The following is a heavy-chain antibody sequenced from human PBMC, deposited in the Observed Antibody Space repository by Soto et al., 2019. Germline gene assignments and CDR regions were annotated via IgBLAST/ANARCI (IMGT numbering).Heavy chain of an antibody. V-gene: IGHV4-4*07. Sequence: PSETLSLTCTVSGDSVSSHYWSWIRQSAGKGLEWLGRLYNDERTNYNPSLKSRVTMSMDTSKNQFSLKLTSVTAADSAVYFCAREPLAHSYFDFWGQGILVTVSS. J-gene: IGHJ4*02. CDR1: GDSVSSHY. CDR2: LYNDERT. CDR3: AREPLAHSYFDF.